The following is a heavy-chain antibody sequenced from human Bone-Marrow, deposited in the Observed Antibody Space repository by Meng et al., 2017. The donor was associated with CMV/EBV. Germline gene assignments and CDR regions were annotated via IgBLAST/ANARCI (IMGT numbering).Heavy chain of an antibody. D-gene: IGHD2-2*01. CDR2: TSSSGSTI. V-gene: IGHV3-11*01. J-gene: IGHJ6*02. CDR3: ALLWALVPAARGHHGMDV. CDR1: GFTFSDYY. Sequence: GGSLRLSCAASGFTFSDYYISWIRQAPGKGLEWVSYTSSSGSTIYYADSVKGRFTIPRDNAKNSPYLQMNSLRAEDTAVYYCALLWALVPAARGHHGMDVWGQGTTVTVSS.